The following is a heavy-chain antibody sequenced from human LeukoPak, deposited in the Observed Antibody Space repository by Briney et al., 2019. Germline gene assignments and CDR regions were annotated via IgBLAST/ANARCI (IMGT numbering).Heavy chain of an antibody. CDR3: ARDALSRGIAVAGTGREFDY. D-gene: IGHD6-19*01. V-gene: IGHV3-48*04. Sequence: PGGSLRLSCAASGFSFSSYSMNWVRQAPGKGLEWVSYISSSTTTIYYADSVKGRFTISRDNAKNSLYLQMNSLRAEDTAVYYCARDALSRGIAVAGTGREFDYWGQGTLVTVSS. J-gene: IGHJ4*02. CDR1: GFSFSSYS. CDR2: ISSSTTTI.